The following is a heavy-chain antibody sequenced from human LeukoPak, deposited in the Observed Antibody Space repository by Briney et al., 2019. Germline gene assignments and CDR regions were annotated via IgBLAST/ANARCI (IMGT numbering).Heavy chain of an antibody. J-gene: IGHJ4*02. CDR3: ARGRSSGGSYYGSDY. CDR2: INHSGSN. Sequence: PSETLSLTCAVYGRSFSGYYWSWIRQPPGKGLEWIGEINHSGSNNYNPSLKSRVTISVDTSKNQFSLKLSSVTAADTAVYYCARGRSSGGSYYGSDYWGQGTLVTVSS. CDR1: GRSFSGYY. V-gene: IGHV4-34*01. D-gene: IGHD1-26*01.